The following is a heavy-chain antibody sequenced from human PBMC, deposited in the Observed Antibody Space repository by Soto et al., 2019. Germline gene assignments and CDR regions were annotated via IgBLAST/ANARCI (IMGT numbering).Heavy chain of an antibody. V-gene: IGHV1-18*01. J-gene: IGHJ4*02. CDR3: ARDRTVAGTETFDH. CDR1: GYTFSSYG. Sequence: QVQLVQSGAEVKKPGASVKVSCKASGYTFSSYGINWVRQAPGQGLGWMGWISAYNGNLNYAQKLQDRVTMTTDTSTSTAYMELRSLRSDDTAVYYCARDRTVAGTETFDHWGQGTLVTVSS. CDR2: ISAYNGNL. D-gene: IGHD6-19*01.